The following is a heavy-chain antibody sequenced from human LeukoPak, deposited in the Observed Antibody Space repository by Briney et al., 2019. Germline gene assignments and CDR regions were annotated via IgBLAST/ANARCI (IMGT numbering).Heavy chain of an antibody. CDR1: GYTFTSYD. CDR2: MNPNSGNT. Sequence: ASVKVSCKASGYTFTSYDINWVRQATGQGLEWMGWMNPNSGNTGYAQKFQGRVTMTRNTSISTAYVELRSLRSDDTAVYYCARGPPSGGYDSSGYYSIYFDYWGQGTLVTVSS. V-gene: IGHV1-8*01. CDR3: ARGPPSGGYDSSGYYSIYFDY. J-gene: IGHJ4*02. D-gene: IGHD3-22*01.